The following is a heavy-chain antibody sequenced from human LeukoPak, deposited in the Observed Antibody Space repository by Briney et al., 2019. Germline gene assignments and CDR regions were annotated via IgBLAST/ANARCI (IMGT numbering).Heavy chain of an antibody. CDR2: VYFSGSS. CDR1: GASISSGRNY. CDR3: ARHLSGTTTAHYFDL. Sequence: SETLSLTCTVSGASISSGRNYWGWVRQSTGKGLERIASVYFSGSSQYNPSLVSRAFISVDSSKNQVSLRLDSVTAADSAVYHCARHLSGTTTAHYFDLWGQGTLVTVSS. J-gene: IGHJ4*02. V-gene: IGHV4-39*01. D-gene: IGHD4-17*01.